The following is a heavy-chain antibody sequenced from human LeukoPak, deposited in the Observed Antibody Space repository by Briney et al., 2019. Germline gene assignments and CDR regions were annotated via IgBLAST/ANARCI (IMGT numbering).Heavy chain of an antibody. CDR1: GFTFSSYN. J-gene: IGHJ4*02. CDR3: ARDSVSSRYGYADY. Sequence: GGSLRLSCAASGFTFSSYNMNWVRQAPGKGLEWVSSISSSSSYIYYADSVKGRFTISRDNAKNSLYLQMNSLRAEDTAVYYCARDSVSSRYGYADYWGQGTLVTVSS. D-gene: IGHD5-18*01. V-gene: IGHV3-21*01. CDR2: ISSSSSYI.